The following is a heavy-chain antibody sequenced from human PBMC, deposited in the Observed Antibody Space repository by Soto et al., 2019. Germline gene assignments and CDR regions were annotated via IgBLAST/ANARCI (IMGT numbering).Heavy chain of an antibody. D-gene: IGHD6-13*01. CDR2: IYYSGST. CDR1: GGSISSGDYY. V-gene: IGHV4-30-4*01. J-gene: IGHJ5*02. CDR3: ARERPDGSRLDP. Sequence: PSETLSLTCTVSGGSISSGDYYWSWFRQPPGKGLEWIGYIYYSGSTYYNPSLKSRVTISVDTSKNQFSLKLSSVTAADTAVYYCARERPDGSRLDPWGQGTLVTVSS.